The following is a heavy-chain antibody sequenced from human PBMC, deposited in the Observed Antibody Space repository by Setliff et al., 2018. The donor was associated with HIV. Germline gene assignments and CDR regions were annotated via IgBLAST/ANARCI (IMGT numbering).Heavy chain of an antibody. D-gene: IGHD6-19*01. J-gene: IGHJ6*03. Sequence: GGSLRFSCGASGFTFSNYGMHWVRRAPGKGLEWVASISYHEKDTFYADSVKGRFTISRDNSKNTLYLQMNSLRAEDTAVYYCARAEAVAGKSYMDVWGKGTTVTVSS. V-gene: IGHV3-30*03. CDR2: ISYHEKDT. CDR3: ARAEAVAGKSYMDV. CDR1: GFTFSNYG.